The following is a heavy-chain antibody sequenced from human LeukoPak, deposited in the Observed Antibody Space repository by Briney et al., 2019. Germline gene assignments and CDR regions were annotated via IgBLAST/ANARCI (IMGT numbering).Heavy chain of an antibody. D-gene: IGHD1-26*01. CDR2: IYYSGST. V-gene: IGHV4-59*12. CDR3: ARDSGNYPYYFDY. Sequence: SPSETLSLTCTVSGGSISSYYWSWIRQPPGKGLEWIGYIYYSGSTNYNPSLKSRVTISVDTSKNQFSLKLNSVTAADTAVYYCARDSGNYPYYFDYWGQGTLVTVSS. CDR1: GGSISSYY. J-gene: IGHJ4*02.